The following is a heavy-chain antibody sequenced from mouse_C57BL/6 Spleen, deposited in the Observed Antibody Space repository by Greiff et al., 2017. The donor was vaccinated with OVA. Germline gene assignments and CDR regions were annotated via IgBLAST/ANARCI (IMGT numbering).Heavy chain of an antibody. Sequence: VQLQQSGPVLVKPGASVKMSCKASGYTFTDYYMNWVKQSHGKSLEWIGVINPYNGGTSYNQQFKGKATLTVDKSSSTAYMGLNSLTSEDSAVYYCAREDNYYGSSHYAMDYWGQGTSVTVSS. D-gene: IGHD1-1*01. CDR3: AREDNYYGSSHYAMDY. J-gene: IGHJ4*01. CDR1: GYTFTDYY. V-gene: IGHV1-19*01. CDR2: INPYNGGT.